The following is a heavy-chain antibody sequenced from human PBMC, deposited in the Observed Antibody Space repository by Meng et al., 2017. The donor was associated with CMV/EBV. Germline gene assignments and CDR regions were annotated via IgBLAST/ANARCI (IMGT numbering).Heavy chain of an antibody. D-gene: IGHD3-16*01. CDR2: IKSKTDGGTT. CDR1: GFTFSNAL. V-gene: IGHV3-15*01. J-gene: IGHJ6*02. CDR3: TTAEGGSKGEYYYYYSMDV. Sequence: GESLKISCAASGFTFSNALMSWVRHAPGKGLEWVGRIKSKTDGGTTDYAAPVKGRFTISRDDSKHTLYLQKNRRKTEDTDVYYCTTAEGGSKGEYYYYYSMDVWGQGTTVTVSS.